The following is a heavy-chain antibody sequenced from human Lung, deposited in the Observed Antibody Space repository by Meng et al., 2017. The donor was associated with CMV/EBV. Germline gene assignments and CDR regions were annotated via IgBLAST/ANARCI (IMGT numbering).Heavy chain of an antibody. Sequence: SCAASGFTFSAFAMSWVRQAPGKGLEWVSSVSGSGDNRYYADSVKGRFTMSRDNSKKTLYLEMNSLRAEDTALYYCAKDRNIVTTSLDSWGQGTAVTVSS. D-gene: IGHD5-12*01. CDR3: AKDRNIVTTSLDS. V-gene: IGHV3-23*01. CDR2: VSGSGDNR. CDR1: GFTFSAFA. J-gene: IGHJ5*01.